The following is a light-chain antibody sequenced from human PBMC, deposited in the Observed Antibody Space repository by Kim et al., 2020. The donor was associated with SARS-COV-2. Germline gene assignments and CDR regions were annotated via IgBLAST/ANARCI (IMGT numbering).Light chain of an antibody. V-gene: IGKV3-20*01. CDR2: GAS. J-gene: IGKJ2*01. CDR3: QQYDGSYRYT. Sequence: SPGERAPLPCRARQSVSSSSLARYLHKPGQAPRRLIYGASSRATGIPDRFSGSVSGTDFTLTVSRLEPEDFAVYYCQQYDGSYRYTFGQGTKLEI. CDR1: QSVSSSS.